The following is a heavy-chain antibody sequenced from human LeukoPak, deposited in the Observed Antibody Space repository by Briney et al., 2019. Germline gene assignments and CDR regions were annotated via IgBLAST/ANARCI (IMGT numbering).Heavy chain of an antibody. Sequence: PGRSLRLSCAASGFTFSSYGMHWVRQAPGEGLEWVAVISYDGSNKYYADSVKGRFTISRDNSKNTLYLQMNSLRAEDTAAYYCAKDRDYGDYVSAGDYWGQGTLVTVSS. V-gene: IGHV3-30*18. CDR2: ISYDGSNK. CDR1: GFTFSSYG. J-gene: IGHJ4*02. CDR3: AKDRDYGDYVSAGDY. D-gene: IGHD4-17*01.